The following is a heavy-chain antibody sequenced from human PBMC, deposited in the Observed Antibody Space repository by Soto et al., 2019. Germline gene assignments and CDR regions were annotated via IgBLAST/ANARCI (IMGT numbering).Heavy chain of an antibody. V-gene: IGHV1-46*01. J-gene: IGHJ6*02. CDR1: GYTFTSYY. CDR3: ARDYMAARTSRGYYYYGMDV. D-gene: IGHD6-6*01. CDR2: INPSGGST. Sequence: GASVKVSCKASGYTFTSYYMHWVRQAPGQGLEWMGIINPSGGSTSYAQKFQGRVTMTRDTSTSTVYMELSSLRSEDTAVYYCARDYMAARTSRGYYYYGMDVWGQGTTVTVSS.